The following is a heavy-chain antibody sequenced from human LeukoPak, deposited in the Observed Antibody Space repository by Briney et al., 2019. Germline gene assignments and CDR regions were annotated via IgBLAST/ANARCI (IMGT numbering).Heavy chain of an antibody. J-gene: IGHJ4*02. CDR2: IHASGPT. CDR1: GGSISTYY. Sequence: PSGTLSLTCTVSGGSISTYYWSWIRRPPGKGLEWIAYIHASGPTNYIPSLKSRITISVDTSKNQFSLKLSSVTAADTAVYYCARHDAGIAARPFDNWGQGTLVTVSS. V-gene: IGHV4-4*09. CDR3: ARHDAGIAARPFDN. D-gene: IGHD6-6*01.